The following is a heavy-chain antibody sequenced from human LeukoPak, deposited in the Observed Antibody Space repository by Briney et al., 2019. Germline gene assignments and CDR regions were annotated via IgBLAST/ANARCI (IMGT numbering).Heavy chain of an antibody. CDR2: IYTSGIINYNT. D-gene: IGHD3-10*01. Sequence: SETLSLTCTVSGGSFSSYYWSWIRQPAGKGLEWIGRIYTSGIINYNTNYNPSLSSRVTMSVDTSKNQFSLKLNSVTAADTAVYYCARAIWYGSGTTAFDYWGPGTLVTVSS. CDR3: ARAIWYGSGTTAFDY. V-gene: IGHV4-4*07. J-gene: IGHJ4*02. CDR1: GGSFSSYY.